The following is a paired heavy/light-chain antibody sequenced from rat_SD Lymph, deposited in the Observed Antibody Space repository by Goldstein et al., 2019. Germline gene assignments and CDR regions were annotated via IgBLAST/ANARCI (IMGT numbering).Heavy chain of an antibody. Sequence: QVQLQRSGAELVKPGSSVKISCKASGYTFTSYDMHWIKQQPGNGLEWIGWIYPGNGNTKYNPKFNGKATLTADKSSSTAYLHLSSLTSEDSAVYFCARRGLPGYFDYWGQGVMVTVSS. V-gene: IGHV1-28*01. J-gene: IGHJ2*01. D-gene: IGHD1-4*01. CDR1: GYTFTSYD. CDR3: ARRGLPGYFDY. CDR2: IYPGNGNT.
Light chain of an antibody. Sequence: DIVMTQGALPNPVPSGESASITCQSSKSLLHSNGKTYLNWYLQRPGQSPQLLIYWMSTRASGVSDRFSGSGSGTDFTLKISSVEAEDVGVYYCQQFLEYPWTFGGGTKLELK. CDR1: KSLLHSNGKTY. J-gene: IGKJ1*01. V-gene: IGKV2S6*01. CDR2: WMS. CDR3: QQFLEYPWT.